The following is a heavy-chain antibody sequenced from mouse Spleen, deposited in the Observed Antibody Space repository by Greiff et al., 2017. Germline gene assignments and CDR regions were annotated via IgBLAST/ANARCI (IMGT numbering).Heavy chain of an antibody. V-gene: IGHV1-59*01. Sequence: QVQLKQSGAELVRPGTSVKLSCKASGYTFTSYWMHWVKQRPGQGLEWIGVIDPSDSYTNYNQKFKGQATLTVDTSSSTAYMQLSRLRSEGYAVYCCARGTATAWFGYWGQRNLGTGSA. CDR3: ARGTATAWFGY. CDR2: IDPSDSYT. CDR1: GYTFTSYW. J-gene: IGHJ3*01. D-gene: IGHD1-2*01.